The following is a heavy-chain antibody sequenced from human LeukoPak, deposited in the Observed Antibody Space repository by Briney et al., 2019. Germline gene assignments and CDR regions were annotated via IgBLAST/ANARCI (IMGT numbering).Heavy chain of an antibody. D-gene: IGHD3-22*01. CDR2: ITRENWI. CDR3: ARGLHLDSSGSLYY. Sequence: PGGSLRLSCAASGFTFSEYYVTWVRQAPGKGLEWISYITRENWIYYSDSVKGRFTISRDHAKNSVYLEMNSLRVDDTAVYYCARGLHLDSSGSLYYWGQGTQVTVSS. J-gene: IGHJ4*02. CDR1: GFTFSEYY. V-gene: IGHV3-69-1*01.